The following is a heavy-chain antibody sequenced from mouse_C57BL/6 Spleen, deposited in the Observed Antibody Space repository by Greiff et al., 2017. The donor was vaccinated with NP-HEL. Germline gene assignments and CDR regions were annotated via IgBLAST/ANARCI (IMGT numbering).Heavy chain of an antibody. V-gene: IGHV1-69*01. Sequence: QVQLQQPGAELVMPGASVKLSCKASGYTFTSYWMHWVKQRPGQGLEWIGEIDPSDSYTTYNQKFKGKSTLTVDKSSSTAYMQLSSLTSEDSAVYYCARRDYDEVWFAYWGQGTLVTVSA. CDR1: GYTFTSYW. D-gene: IGHD2-4*01. J-gene: IGHJ3*01. CDR2: IDPSDSYT. CDR3: ARRDYDEVWFAY.